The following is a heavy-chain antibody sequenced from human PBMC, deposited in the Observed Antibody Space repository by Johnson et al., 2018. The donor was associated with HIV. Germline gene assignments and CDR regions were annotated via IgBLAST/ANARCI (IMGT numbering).Heavy chain of an antibody. J-gene: IGHJ3*02. CDR2: IYTGGST. Sequence: VQLVESGGGLVQPGGSLRLSCAASAFTVSDNYLSWVRQAPGKGLEWVSVIYTGGSTYYADSVTGRFTISRDNSKNTLYLQMNSLRVEDTAVYYCASSYSESDAFDIWGHGTMVTVSS. CDR1: AFTVSDNY. CDR3: ASSYSESDAFDI. D-gene: IGHD3-10*01. V-gene: IGHV3-66*01.